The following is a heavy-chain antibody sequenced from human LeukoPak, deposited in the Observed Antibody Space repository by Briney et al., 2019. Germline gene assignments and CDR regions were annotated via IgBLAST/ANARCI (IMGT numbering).Heavy chain of an antibody. CDR1: GFTFSSYG. V-gene: IGHV3-23*01. CDR2: ISDTGGST. CDR3: ATGAYFDH. J-gene: IGHJ4*02. Sequence: GGSLRLSCAASGFTFSSYGMSWVRQAPGKGLEWVSAISDTGGSTYYPDSVKDRFTISRDNSKNTLYLQMNGLRAEDTAIYYCATGAYFDHWGQGTLVTVSS.